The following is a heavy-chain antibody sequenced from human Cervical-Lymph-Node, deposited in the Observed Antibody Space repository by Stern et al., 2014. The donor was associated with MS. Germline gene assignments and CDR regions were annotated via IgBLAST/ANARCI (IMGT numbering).Heavy chain of an antibody. D-gene: IGHD2-15*01. CDR1: GFTFSSYG. CDR3: ARDHTRVVVAATPDY. V-gene: IGHV3-33*01. J-gene: IGHJ4*02. Sequence: QVQLVESGGGVVQPGRSLRLSCAASGFTFSSYGMHWVRQAPGKGLEWVAVIWYDGSNKYYADSVKGRFTISRDNSKNTLYLQMNSLRAEDTAVYYCARDHTRVVVAATPDYWGQGTLVTVSS. CDR2: IWYDGSNK.